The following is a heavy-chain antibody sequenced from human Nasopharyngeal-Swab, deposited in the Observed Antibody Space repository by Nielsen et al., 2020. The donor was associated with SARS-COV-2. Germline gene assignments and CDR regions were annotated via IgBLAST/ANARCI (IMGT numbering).Heavy chain of an antibody. CDR1: GYTFTSYY. Sequence: ASVKVSCKASGYTFTSYYMLWVRQAPGQGLEWMGIIDPSGATTTYAQKFQGRVTMTRDASTSTVYMELSSLRSEDTAVYYCARLTVATNGFDYWGQGTLVTVSS. D-gene: IGHD5-12*01. V-gene: IGHV1-46*01. J-gene: IGHJ4*02. CDR3: ARLTVATNGFDY. CDR2: IDPSGATT.